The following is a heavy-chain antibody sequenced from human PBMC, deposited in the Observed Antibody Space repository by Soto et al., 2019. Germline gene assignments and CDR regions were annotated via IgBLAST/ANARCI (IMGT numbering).Heavy chain of an antibody. D-gene: IGHD3-10*01. V-gene: IGHV5-51*01. CDR2: IYPGDSDT. CDR3: ASSSITMVRGGRYYYGMDV. J-gene: IGHJ6*02. CDR1: EYSIISYL. Sequence: LRHSCKCSEYSIISYLIVLMSTQPGKGLDWMGIIYPGDSDTRYSPSFQGQVTISADKSISTAYLQWSSLKASDTAMYYCASSSITMVRGGRYYYGMDVWGQGTTVNVS.